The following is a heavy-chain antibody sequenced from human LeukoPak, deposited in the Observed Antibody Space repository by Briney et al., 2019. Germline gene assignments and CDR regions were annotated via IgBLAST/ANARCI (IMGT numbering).Heavy chain of an antibody. Sequence: ASVKVSCKASGYTFTSYDINWVRQATGQGLEWMGWMNPNSGNTGYAQKFQGRVTMTRNTSISTAYMELSSLRSEDTAMYYCARGRGGYFDWSTNSFDYWGQGTLVTVSS. D-gene: IGHD3-9*01. CDR1: GYTFTSYD. J-gene: IGHJ4*02. V-gene: IGHV1-8*01. CDR3: ARGRGGYFDWSTNSFDY. CDR2: MNPNSGNT.